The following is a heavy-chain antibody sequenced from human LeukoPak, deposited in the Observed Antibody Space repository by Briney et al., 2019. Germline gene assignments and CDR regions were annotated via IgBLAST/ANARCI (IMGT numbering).Heavy chain of an antibody. CDR1: GASFSGYS. J-gene: IGHJ6*03. CDR2: FSHTGSP. CDR3: ARENKDYYGSGSYYYYMDV. D-gene: IGHD3-10*01. Sequence: SETLSLTCAISGASFSGYSWTWIRQPPGKGLEWIGEFSHTGSPIYNPSLKSRVNISIDTSKNQFSLRLTSVTAADTAVYYCARENKDYYGSGSYYYYMDVWGKGTTVTVSS. V-gene: IGHV4-34*01.